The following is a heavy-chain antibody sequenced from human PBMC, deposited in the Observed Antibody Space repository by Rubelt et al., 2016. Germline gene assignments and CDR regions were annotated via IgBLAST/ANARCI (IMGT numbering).Heavy chain of an antibody. J-gene: IGHJ4*02. CDR3: ARDGYNDIWGFFDY. Sequence: QVQLVQSGAEVKKPGSSVKVSCKASGGTFSSYAISWVRQAPGQGLEWMGRIIPILGIANYAQKFQGRVRLTADKSRGTAYMERSSLRSEDTAVYYCARDGYNDIWGFFDYWGQGTLVTVSS. D-gene: IGHD5-24*01. CDR2: IIPILGIA. CDR1: GGTFSSYA. V-gene: IGHV1-69*04.